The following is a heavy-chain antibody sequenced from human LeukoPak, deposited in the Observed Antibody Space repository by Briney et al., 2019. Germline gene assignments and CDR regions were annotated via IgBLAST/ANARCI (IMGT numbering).Heavy chain of an antibody. CDR2: IYHSGST. J-gene: IGHJ4*02. V-gene: IGHV4-38-2*02. CDR1: GSSISSGYY. CDR3: ARGFPGVAATGGHFDY. Sequence: SETLSLTCTVSGSSISSGYYWGWIRRPPGKGLEWIGSIYHSGSTSYNPSLKSRVTISVDTSKNQFSLKLSSVTAADTAVYYCARGFPGVAATGGHFDYWGQGTLVTVSS. D-gene: IGHD2-15*01.